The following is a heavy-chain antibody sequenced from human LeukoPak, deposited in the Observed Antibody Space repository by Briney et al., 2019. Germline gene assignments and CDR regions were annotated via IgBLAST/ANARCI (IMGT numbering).Heavy chain of an antibody. J-gene: IGHJ4*02. CDR2: IYYSGST. V-gene: IGHV4-59*08. Sequence: PSETLSLTCTVSGGSISSYYWSWIRQPPGKGLERIGYIYYSGSTNYNPSLKSRVTISVDTSKNQFSLKLSSVTAADTAVYYCARASYYDFLSIDYWGQGTLVTVSS. CDR1: GGSISSYY. CDR3: ARASYYDFLSIDY. D-gene: IGHD3-3*01.